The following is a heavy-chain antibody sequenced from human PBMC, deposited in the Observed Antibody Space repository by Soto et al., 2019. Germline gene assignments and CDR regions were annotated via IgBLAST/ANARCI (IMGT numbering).Heavy chain of an antibody. CDR3: ARDWEYCTNCVCYTDYYGMDV. Sequence: QVQLVQSGAEVKKPGASVKVSCKASGYTFTSYGISWVRQAPGQGLEWMGWISAYNGNTNYAQKLQGRVTMTTDTSTSTAYMELSSLRSDDTAVYYCARDWEYCTNCVCYTDYYGMDVWCQGTTVTVSS. J-gene: IGHJ6*02. CDR1: GYTFTSYG. D-gene: IGHD2-8*01. V-gene: IGHV1-18*01. CDR2: ISAYNGNT.